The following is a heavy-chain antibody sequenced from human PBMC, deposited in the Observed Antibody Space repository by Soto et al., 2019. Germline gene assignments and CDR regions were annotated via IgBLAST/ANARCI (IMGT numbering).Heavy chain of an antibody. V-gene: IGHV3-15*07. J-gene: IGHJ4*01. CDR3: TTDSYFTMSIVRFDF. Sequence: EVQLVESGGDLVKPGVSLRLVCAASGFTFSSAWITWVCQAPGKGLEWVGRIRSKTDGGTTDFAALVKGRLAISKEDSKNMVYLKMNRLKIDEIAMYYCTTDSYFTMSIVRFDFWGHGTLVTVSS. CDR2: IRSKTDGGTT. D-gene: IGHD3-22*01. CDR1: GFTFSSAW.